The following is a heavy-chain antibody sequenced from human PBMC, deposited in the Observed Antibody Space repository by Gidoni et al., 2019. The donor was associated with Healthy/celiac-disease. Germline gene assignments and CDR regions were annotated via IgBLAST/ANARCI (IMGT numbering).Heavy chain of an antibody. V-gene: IGHV4-30-4*01. CDR1: GGSISSGDYY. CDR2: IYYSGST. Sequence: QVQLQESGPGLVKPSQTLSLTCTVSGGSISSGDYYWSWIRQPPGKGLEWIGYIYYSGSTYYNPSLKSRVTISVDTSKNQFSLKLSSVTAADTAVYYCASERADFWSGYRDYYFDYWGQGTLVTVSS. D-gene: IGHD3-3*01. CDR3: ASERADFWSGYRDYYFDY. J-gene: IGHJ4*02.